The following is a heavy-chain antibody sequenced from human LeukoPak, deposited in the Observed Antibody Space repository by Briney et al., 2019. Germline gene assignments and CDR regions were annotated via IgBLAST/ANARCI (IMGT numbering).Heavy chain of an antibody. CDR3: ARALLGGYYYGSGSYSSQYYFDF. D-gene: IGHD3-10*01. J-gene: IGHJ4*02. V-gene: IGHV3-33*01. CDR2: IWYDGSNK. Sequence: QSGGSLRLSCAVSGFTFNTYGMHWVRQAPGKGLEWVAVIWYDGSNKYYADSVKGRFTISRDNPKNTLHLQMNSLRAEDTAVYYCARALLGGYYYGSGSYSSQYYFDFWGQGTLVTVSS. CDR1: GFTFNTYG.